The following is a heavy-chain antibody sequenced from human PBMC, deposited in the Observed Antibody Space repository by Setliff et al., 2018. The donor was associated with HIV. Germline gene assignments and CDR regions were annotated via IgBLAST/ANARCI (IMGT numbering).Heavy chain of an antibody. CDR3: ARWVYNSAWSLDY. V-gene: IGHV4-61*09. Sequence: PSETLSLTCSVSGGSVKSGSYHWAWIRQPAGKGMELIGHIYTSGSSHYKSSLTSRLTISLDTSRNQFSLKLTSVTAADSATYYCARWVYNSAWSLDYWGQGTLVTVSS. D-gene: IGHD6-19*01. J-gene: IGHJ4*02. CDR1: GGSVKSGSYH. CDR2: IYTSGSS.